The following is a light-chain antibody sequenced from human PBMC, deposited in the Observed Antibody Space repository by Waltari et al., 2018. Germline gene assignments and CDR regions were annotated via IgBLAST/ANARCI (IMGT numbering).Light chain of an antibody. J-gene: IGLJ1*01. Sequence: QSALTQPASVSGSPGQSITISCTGTSSDVGGYNYVSWYQQHPGKAPKLMIYDVSNRPSGGSNRFSGFKAGNAASLTVSGLQAEDEADYYCSSYTSSSTLYVFGTGTKVTVL. V-gene: IGLV2-14*03. CDR2: DVS. CDR3: SSYTSSSTLYV. CDR1: SSDVGGYNY.